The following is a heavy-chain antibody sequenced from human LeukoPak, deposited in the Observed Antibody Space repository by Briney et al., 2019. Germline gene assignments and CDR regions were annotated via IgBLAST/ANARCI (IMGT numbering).Heavy chain of an antibody. CDR1: GYSISSGYY. D-gene: IGHD3-10*01. Sequence: SETLSLTCTVSGYSISSGYYWGWIRRPPGKELEWIGSIYHSGSTYYNPSLKSRVTISVDTSKNQFSLKLSSVTAADTAVYYCARESYYGSGSYYKYYYYYMDVWGKGTTVTVSS. CDR2: IYHSGST. CDR3: ARESYYGSGSYYKYYYYYMDV. V-gene: IGHV4-38-2*02. J-gene: IGHJ6*03.